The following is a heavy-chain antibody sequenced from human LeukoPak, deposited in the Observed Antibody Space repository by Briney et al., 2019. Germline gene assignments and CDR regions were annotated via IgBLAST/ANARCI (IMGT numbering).Heavy chain of an antibody. D-gene: IGHD2-15*01. CDR1: GGSFSGYY. CDR2: INHSGST. V-gene: IGHV4-34*01. CDR3: ARAKALGYCSGGSCYPRGFDP. Sequence: PSETLSLTCADYGGSFSGYYWSWIRQPPGKGLEWIGEINHSGSTNYNPPLKSRVTISVDTSKNQFSLKLSSVTAADTAVYYCARAKALGYCSGGSCYPRGFDPWGQGTLVTVSS. J-gene: IGHJ5*02.